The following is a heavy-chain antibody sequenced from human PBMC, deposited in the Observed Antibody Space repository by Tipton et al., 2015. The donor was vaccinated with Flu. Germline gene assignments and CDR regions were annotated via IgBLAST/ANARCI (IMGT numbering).Heavy chain of an antibody. J-gene: IGHJ3*01. D-gene: IGHD1-1*01. CDR3: ARDKGGGTYTFDV. CDR2: IYPAGGGI. CDR1: GYTFTSYN. Sequence: QLMQSGAEVKTPGASVKVSCKASGYTFTSYNMHWVRQAPGQGLEWMGIIYPAGGGISYAQKFQGRVIMTRDRSTGTVHMELSTLRSDDTAMYYCARDKGGGTYTFDVWGQGTMVTVSS. V-gene: IGHV1-46*01.